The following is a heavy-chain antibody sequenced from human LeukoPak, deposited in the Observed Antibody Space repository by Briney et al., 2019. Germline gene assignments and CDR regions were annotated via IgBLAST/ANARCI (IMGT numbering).Heavy chain of an antibody. CDR3: ANHDYGDFLDY. D-gene: IGHD4-17*01. Sequence: GGSLRLSCAASGFTFSSYWMSWVRQAPGKGLEWVANIKQDGSEKYYVDSVKGRFTISRDNAKNSLYLQMNSLRAEDTAVYYCANHDYGDFLDYRGQGTLVTVSS. J-gene: IGHJ4*02. V-gene: IGHV3-7*03. CDR2: IKQDGSEK. CDR1: GFTFSSYW.